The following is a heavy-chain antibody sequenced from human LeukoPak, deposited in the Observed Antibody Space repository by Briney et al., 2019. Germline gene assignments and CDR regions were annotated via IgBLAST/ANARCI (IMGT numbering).Heavy chain of an antibody. CDR2: ISSSSSTI. CDR3: ARDTVVTPDGDYYYYMDV. Sequence: GGSLRLSCAASGFTFSSYSMNWVRQAPGKGLEWVSYISSSSSTIYYADSVKGRFTISRDNSKNTLYLQMNSLRAEDTAVYYCARDTVVTPDGDYYYYMDVWGKGTTVTVSS. CDR1: GFTFSSYS. J-gene: IGHJ6*03. V-gene: IGHV3-48*01. D-gene: IGHD4-23*01.